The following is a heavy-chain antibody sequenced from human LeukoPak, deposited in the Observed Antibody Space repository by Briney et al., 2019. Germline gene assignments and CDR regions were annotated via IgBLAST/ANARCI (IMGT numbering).Heavy chain of an antibody. CDR2: ISYDGSNK. Sequence: PGGSLRLSCAASGFTFSSYAMHWVRQAPGKGLEWVAVISYDGSNKYYADSVKGRFTISGDNSKKTLSLQMNSLRSEDTAVYYCATTHCTRPKYFSLVDYWGQGTLVTVSS. V-gene: IGHV3-30*01. CDR1: GFTFSSYA. D-gene: IGHD2-8*01. J-gene: IGHJ4*02. CDR3: ATTHCTRPKYFSLVDY.